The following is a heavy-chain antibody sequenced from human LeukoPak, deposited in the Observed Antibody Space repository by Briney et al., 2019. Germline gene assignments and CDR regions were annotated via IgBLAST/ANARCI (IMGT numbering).Heavy chain of an antibody. V-gene: IGHV3-21*01. CDR1: GFTFSSYS. CDR2: ISSSSSYI. CDR3: VAGDWGARDSFDL. J-gene: IGHJ3*01. D-gene: IGHD2-21*02. Sequence: GGSLRLSCAASGFTFSSYSMNWVRQAPGKGLEWVSSISSSSSYIYYADSVKGRFTISRDNAKNSLYLQMNSLRAEDTAVYYCVAGDWGARDSFDLWGRGTMVTVSS.